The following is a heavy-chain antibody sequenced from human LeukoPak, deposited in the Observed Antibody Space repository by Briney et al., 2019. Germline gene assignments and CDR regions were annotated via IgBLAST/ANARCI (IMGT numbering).Heavy chain of an antibody. D-gene: IGHD2-15*01. Sequence: GESLKISCKGSGYSFTSYWIGWARQMPGKGLEWMGIIYPGDSDTRYSPSFQGQVTISADKSISTAYLQWSSLKASDTAVYYCARVAARKGEKYYFDYWGQGTLVTVSS. CDR1: GYSFTSYW. J-gene: IGHJ4*02. CDR3: ARVAARKGEKYYFDY. V-gene: IGHV5-51*01. CDR2: IYPGDSDT.